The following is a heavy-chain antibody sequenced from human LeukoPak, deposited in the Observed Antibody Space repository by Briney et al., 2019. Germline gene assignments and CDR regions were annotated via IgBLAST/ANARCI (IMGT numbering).Heavy chain of an antibody. Sequence: KTSETLSLTCTVSGGSISRSSCYWGWIRQPPGKGLEWIASIYYSGSTYYNPSLKSRVTISVDTSKNQFSLKLSSVTAADTAVYYCARLTAYSSSWFFDYWGQGTLVTVSS. CDR3: ARLTAYSSSWFFDY. J-gene: IGHJ4*02. D-gene: IGHD6-13*01. CDR1: GGSISRSSCY. V-gene: IGHV4-39*01. CDR2: IYYSGST.